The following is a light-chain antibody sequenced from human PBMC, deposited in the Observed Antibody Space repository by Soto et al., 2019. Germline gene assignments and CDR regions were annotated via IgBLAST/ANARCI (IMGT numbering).Light chain of an antibody. J-gene: IGLJ1*01. CDR2: EVS. Sequence: QSALTQPASVSGSPGQSISMSCTGTSSDVGGNTYVSWYQQHPGKAPKLLIYEVSHRPSGVSPRFSGSKSGNTASLTISGLQVEDEGDYYCSSYTASTTPLYVFGTGTKLTVL. CDR3: SSYTASTTPLYV. V-gene: IGLV2-14*01. CDR1: SSDVGGNTY.